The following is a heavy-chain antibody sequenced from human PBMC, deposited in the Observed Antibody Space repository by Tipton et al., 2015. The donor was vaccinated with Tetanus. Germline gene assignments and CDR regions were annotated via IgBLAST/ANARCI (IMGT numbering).Heavy chain of an antibody. CDR1: GGSIRSDNYY. CDR3: ARRSYCSSSRCFDAFDL. D-gene: IGHD2-2*01. J-gene: IGHJ3*01. Sequence: TLSLTCSVSGGSIRSDNYYWNWIRQPPGKGLEWLAYISYSGSTNSNYPLKSRITISQDTSKNQFSLKLTSVTAADTAVYYCARRSYCSSSRCFDAFDLWGQGTMVTVSS. CDR2: ISYSGST. V-gene: IGHV4-61*01.